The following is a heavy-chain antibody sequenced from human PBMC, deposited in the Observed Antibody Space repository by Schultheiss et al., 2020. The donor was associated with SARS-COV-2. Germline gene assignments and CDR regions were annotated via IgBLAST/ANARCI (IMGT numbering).Heavy chain of an antibody. D-gene: IGHD2-21*01. CDR3: ARRIDDLHYFDY. CDR2: ISHNGGNQ. J-gene: IGHJ4*02. Sequence: GGSLRLSCVASGFTFTSLDMHWVRQAPGRGLEWMATISHNGGNQYYADSVKGRFTISRDNAKNSLYLQMNSLRAEDTAVYYCARRIDDLHYFDYWGQGTLVTVSS. CDR1: GFTFTSLD. V-gene: IGHV3-30*03.